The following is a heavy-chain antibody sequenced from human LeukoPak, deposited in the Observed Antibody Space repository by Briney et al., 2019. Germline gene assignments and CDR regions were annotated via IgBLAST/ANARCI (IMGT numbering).Heavy chain of an antibody. D-gene: IGHD2-8*02. CDR1: GFTFSSYS. J-gene: IGHJ4*02. Sequence: GGSLRLSCAASGFTFSSYSMNWVRQAPGKGLEWVSSISSSSSYIYYADSVKGRFTISRDNAKNSLYLQMNSLRAEDTAVYYCASGWGPMVVSYWGQGTLVTVSS. CDR3: ASGWGPMVVSY. CDR2: ISSSSSYI. V-gene: IGHV3-21*01.